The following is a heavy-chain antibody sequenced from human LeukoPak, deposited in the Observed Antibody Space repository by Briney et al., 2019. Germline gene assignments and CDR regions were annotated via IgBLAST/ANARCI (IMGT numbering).Heavy chain of an antibody. CDR3: AREASSDFYDFWSGYYSSGMDV. Sequence: ASVKVSCKASGYTFTSYAMHWVRQAPGQRLERMGWINAGNGNTKYSQKFQGRVTITRDTSASTAYMELSSLRSEDTAVYYCAREASSDFYDFWSGYYSSGMDVWGQGTTVTVSS. J-gene: IGHJ6*02. D-gene: IGHD3-3*01. CDR2: INAGNGNT. V-gene: IGHV1-3*01. CDR1: GYTFTSYA.